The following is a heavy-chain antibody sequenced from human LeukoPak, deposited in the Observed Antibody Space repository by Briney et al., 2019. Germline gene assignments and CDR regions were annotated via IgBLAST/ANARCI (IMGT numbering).Heavy chain of an antibody. CDR3: ARDQGS. Sequence: GRSLRLSCAASGFTFSTYAMYWVRQAPGKGLEWVAITSHDGGGKYYADSVKGRFTISRDNPKNTLYLQMNSLRTEDTAVYYCARDQGSWGQGTLVTVSS. CDR2: TSHDGGGK. J-gene: IGHJ5*02. CDR1: GFTFSTYA. V-gene: IGHV3-30-3*01.